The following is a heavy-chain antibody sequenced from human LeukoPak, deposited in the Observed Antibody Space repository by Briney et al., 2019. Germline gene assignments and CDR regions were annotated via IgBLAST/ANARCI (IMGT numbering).Heavy chain of an antibody. V-gene: IGHV4-30-4*08. CDR2: IYYSGST. J-gene: IGHJ4*02. CDR1: GVSISSGAYY. CDR3: ARVLGLRFLEWLTFDY. D-gene: IGHD3-3*01. Sequence: PSQTLSLTCTVSGVSISSGAYYWNWIRQHPGKGLEWIGYIYYSGSTYYNPSLKSRVTISVDTSKNQFSLKLSSVTAADTAVYYCARVLGLRFLEWLTFDYWGQGTLVTVSS.